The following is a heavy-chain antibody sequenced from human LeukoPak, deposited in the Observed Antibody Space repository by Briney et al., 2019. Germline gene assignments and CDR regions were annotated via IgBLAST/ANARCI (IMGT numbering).Heavy chain of an antibody. CDR2: INAGNGNT. CDR1: GYTFTSYA. J-gene: IGHJ5*02. CDR3: ARVPPNYDFWSGYYPNWFDP. D-gene: IGHD3-3*01. Sequence: GASVKVSCKASGYTFTSYAMHWVRQAPGQRLEWMGWINAGNGNTKYSQKFQGRVTITRDTSASTAYMELSSLRSEDTAVYYCARVPPNYDFWSGYYPNWFDPWGQGTLVTVSS. V-gene: IGHV1-3*01.